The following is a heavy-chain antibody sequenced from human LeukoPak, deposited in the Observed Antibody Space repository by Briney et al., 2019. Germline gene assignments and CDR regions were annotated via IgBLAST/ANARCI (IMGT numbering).Heavy chain of an antibody. Sequence: GGSLRLSCAASGFTFSNYWMTWFRQAQGKGLERVASIEQDGSDIHYVDSVKGRFTISRDNAKNSVYLQMNSLRVEDTAVYYCARVTPWGYFDYWGQGTLVTVSS. D-gene: IGHD1-26*01. CDR1: GFTFSNYW. CDR2: IEQDGSDI. J-gene: IGHJ4*02. V-gene: IGHV3-7*01. CDR3: ARVTPWGYFDY.